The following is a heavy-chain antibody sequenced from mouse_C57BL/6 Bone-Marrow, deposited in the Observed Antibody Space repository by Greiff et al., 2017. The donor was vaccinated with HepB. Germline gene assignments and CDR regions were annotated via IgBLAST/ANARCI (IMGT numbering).Heavy chain of an antibody. CDR2: IWSGGST. V-gene: IGHV2-2*01. D-gene: IGHD2-3*01. CDR3: ARVPRGLLGWYFDV. CDR1: GFSLTSYG. J-gene: IGHJ1*03. Sequence: QVQLQQSGPGLVQPSQSLSITCTVSGFSLTSYGVHWVRQSPGKGLEWLGVIWSGGSTDYNAAFISRLSISKDNSKSQVFFKMNSLQADDTAIYYCARVPRGLLGWYFDVWGTGTTVTVSS.